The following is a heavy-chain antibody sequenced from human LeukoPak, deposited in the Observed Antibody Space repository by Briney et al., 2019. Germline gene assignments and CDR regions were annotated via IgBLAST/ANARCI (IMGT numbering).Heavy chain of an antibody. V-gene: IGHV3-23*01. CDR1: GFTFSSSA. D-gene: IGHD5-18*01. CDR3: AKGGYSYGYLSYFEY. Sequence: GGSLRLSCAAPGFTFSSSAMSWVRQAPGKGLEWVSSLSGSGGITDHADSVKGRFTISRDNSKNTLDLQMNSLRAEDTAIYYCAKGGYSYGYLSYFEYWGQGTLVTVSS. J-gene: IGHJ4*02. CDR2: LSGSGGIT.